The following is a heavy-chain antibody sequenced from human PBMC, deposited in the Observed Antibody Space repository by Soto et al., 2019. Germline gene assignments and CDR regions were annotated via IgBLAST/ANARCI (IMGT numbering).Heavy chain of an antibody. Sequence: SQTLSLTCAISGDSVSSNSAAWNWIRQSPSGGLEWLGRTYYRSRWYNDYAVSVRSRITINPDTSKNQFSLHLNSVTPEDTAVFYWAGSTWLQWYYMGGWGKGTTGTVAS. CDR3: AGSTWLQWYYMGG. D-gene: IGHD1-7*01. CDR1: GDSVSSNSAA. CDR2: TYYRSRWYN. V-gene: IGHV6-1*01. J-gene: IGHJ6*03.